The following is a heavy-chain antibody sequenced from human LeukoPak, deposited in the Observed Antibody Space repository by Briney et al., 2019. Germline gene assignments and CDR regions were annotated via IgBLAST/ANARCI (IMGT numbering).Heavy chain of an antibody. CDR1: GFTFSSYG. V-gene: IGHV3-30*02. Sequence: GGSLRLSCAASGFTFSSYGMHWVRQAPGKGLEWVAFIRFDGSNKYYADSVKGRFTISRDNSKNTLYLQMNSLRTEDTAVYYCAKDSFRVAILMVRGAHYFDYWGQGTLVTVSS. CDR3: AKDSFRVAILMVRGAHYFDY. J-gene: IGHJ4*02. D-gene: IGHD3-10*01. CDR2: IRFDGSNK.